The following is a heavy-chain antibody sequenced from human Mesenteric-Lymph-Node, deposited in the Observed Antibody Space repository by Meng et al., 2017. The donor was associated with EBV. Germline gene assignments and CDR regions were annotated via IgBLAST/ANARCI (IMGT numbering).Heavy chain of an antibody. V-gene: IGHV4-34*02. D-gene: IGHD5-12*01. CDR1: GWSFSAYS. Sequence: QPPQCGPGLLEPPVTPSLTGVAPGWSFSAYSGNLIRPSPAKGPESIGDINHSGSTNYTPSLKSRVPISLDTSNQQFYLHLRSVSAADTAVYYCARGEYSDHDYPDWGQGTLVTVSS. J-gene: IGHJ4*02. CDR3: ARGEYSDHDYPD. CDR2: INHSGST.